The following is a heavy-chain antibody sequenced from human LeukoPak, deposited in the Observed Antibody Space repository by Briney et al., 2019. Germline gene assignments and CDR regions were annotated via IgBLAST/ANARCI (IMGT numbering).Heavy chain of an antibody. CDR2: IKSDGSDT. D-gene: IGHD3-16*01. Sequence: GGSLRLSCVASGFTFSNNWMHWARQVPGKGLVWVSRIKSDGSDTRYADSVKGRFTISRDNAQNTLYLQMNSLRAEDTAVYYCATGSSRGTFDYWGQGTLVTVSS. CDR3: ATGSSRGTFDY. J-gene: IGHJ4*02. CDR1: GFTFSNNW. V-gene: IGHV3-74*01.